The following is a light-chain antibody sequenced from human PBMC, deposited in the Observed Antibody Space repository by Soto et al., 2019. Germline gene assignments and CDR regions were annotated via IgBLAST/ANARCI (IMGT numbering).Light chain of an antibody. V-gene: IGLV2-14*01. CDR1: SSDVGGYNY. CDR2: DVS. J-gene: IGLJ1*01. Sequence: QSALTQPASVSGSPGQSITISCTGTSSDVGGYNYVSWYQQHPGKAPKFMIYDVSNRPSGGSNRFSCSKSGNTASLTISGLQAEDEADYYCCSYTTSNTRQIVFGTGTKLTVL. CDR3: CSYTTSNTRQIV.